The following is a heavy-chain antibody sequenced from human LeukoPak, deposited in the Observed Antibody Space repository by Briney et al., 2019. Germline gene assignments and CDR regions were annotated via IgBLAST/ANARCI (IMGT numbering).Heavy chain of an antibody. Sequence: GESLKISCNGAGYRFTTYLIAWVRQMPGKGLAWMGIIYPGDSDTRYSPSFQGQVTISVDKSISTAYLQWSILKASDTAMYYCVRHVDTGNYRYFDYWGQGTLVTVSS. CDR1: GYRFTTYL. J-gene: IGHJ4*02. CDR3: VRHVDTGNYRYFDY. CDR2: IYPGDSDT. D-gene: IGHD1-26*01. V-gene: IGHV5-51*01.